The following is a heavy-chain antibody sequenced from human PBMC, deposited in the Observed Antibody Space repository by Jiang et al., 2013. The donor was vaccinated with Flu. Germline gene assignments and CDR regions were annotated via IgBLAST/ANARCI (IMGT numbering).Heavy chain of an antibody. CDR3: AGDGGGSGYQIAGSDAFDI. CDR2: ISAYNGNT. Sequence: EVKKPGASVKVSCKASGYTFTSYGISWVRQAPGQGLEWMGWISAYNGNTNYAQKLQGRVTMTTDTSTSTAYMELRSLRSDDTAVYYCAGDGGGSGYQIAGSDAFDIWGQGTMVTVSS. J-gene: IGHJ3*02. V-gene: IGHV1-18*04. D-gene: IGHD3-22*01. CDR1: GYTFTSYG.